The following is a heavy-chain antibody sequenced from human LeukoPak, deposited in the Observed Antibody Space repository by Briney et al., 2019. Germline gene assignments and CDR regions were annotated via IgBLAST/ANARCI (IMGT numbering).Heavy chain of an antibody. Sequence: GGSLRLSCAASGFTFSSYWMSWVRQAPGKGLEWVANTKQDGSEKYYVDSVKGRFTISRDNAKNSLYLQINSLRAEDTAVYYCARDQYDILTGYHDYWGQGTLVTVSS. CDR3: ARDQYDILTGYHDY. J-gene: IGHJ4*02. D-gene: IGHD3-9*01. V-gene: IGHV3-7*01. CDR1: GFTFSSYW. CDR2: TKQDGSEK.